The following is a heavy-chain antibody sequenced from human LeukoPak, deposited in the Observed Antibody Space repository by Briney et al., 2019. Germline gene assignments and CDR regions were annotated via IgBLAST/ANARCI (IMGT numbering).Heavy chain of an antibody. J-gene: IGHJ4*02. CDR2: IYYSGST. CDR3: ARQTDSNGSYYFFDH. V-gene: IGHV4-39*01. CDR1: AGSISSSSYY. Sequence: SETLSLTCTVSAGSISSSSYYWGWIRQPPGKGLEWIGSIYYSGSTYYNSSPKSRAAISVDTSKNQFSLKLTSVTATDTAVYYCARQTDSNGSYYFFDHWGQGTLVTVSS. D-gene: IGHD3-22*01.